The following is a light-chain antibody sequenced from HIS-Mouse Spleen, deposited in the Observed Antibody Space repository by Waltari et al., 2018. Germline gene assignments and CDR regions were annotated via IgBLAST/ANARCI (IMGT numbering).Light chain of an antibody. V-gene: IGLV1-47*01. CDR1: SPNIASNY. J-gene: IGLJ3*02. CDR2: RNN. CDR3: AAWDDSLSGRV. Sequence: QSVLTQPPSASGTPGQRVTIPCSASSPNIASNYVYWYQQPPGTAPKPPIYRNNQRPSGVPDRFSGSKSGTSASLAISGLRSEDEADYYCAAWDDSLSGRVFGGGTKLTVL.